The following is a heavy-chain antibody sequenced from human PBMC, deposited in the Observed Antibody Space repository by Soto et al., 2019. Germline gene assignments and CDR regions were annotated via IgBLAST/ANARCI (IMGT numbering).Heavy chain of an antibody. CDR1: GFTFSSYE. CDR3: ARSPFLECN. V-gene: IGHV3-48*03. CDR2: IGFSGSTK. D-gene: IGHD3-3*02. Sequence: QAGGSLRLSCAASGFTFSSYEMNWVRQAPGKGLEWVSYIGFSGSTKYYADSVKGRFTISRDNAKNSLFLQMNSLRVEDTAVYYCARSPFLECNWAQETLVTVSS. J-gene: IGHJ4*02.